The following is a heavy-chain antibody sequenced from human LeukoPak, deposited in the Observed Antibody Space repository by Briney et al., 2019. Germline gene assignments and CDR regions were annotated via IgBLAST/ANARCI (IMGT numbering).Heavy chain of an antibody. J-gene: IGHJ5*02. V-gene: IGHV4-59*01. D-gene: IGHD6-6*01. Sequence: SETLSLTCTVSGGSISSYYWSWIRQPPGKGLEWIGYIYYSGSTNYNPSLKSRVTISVDTSKNQFSLKLSSVTAADTAVYYCARTTSIAAQHGSFDPWGQGTLATVS. CDR3: ARTTSIAAQHGSFDP. CDR1: GGSISSYY. CDR2: IYYSGST.